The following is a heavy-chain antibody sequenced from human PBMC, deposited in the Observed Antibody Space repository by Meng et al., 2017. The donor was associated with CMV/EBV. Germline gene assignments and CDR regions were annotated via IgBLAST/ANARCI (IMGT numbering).Heavy chain of an antibody. J-gene: IGHJ5*02. CDR2: IYPGDSDT. D-gene: IGHD2-2*02. Sequence: KVSCMGSGYSFTSYWIGWVRQRPGKGLEWMGIIYPGDSDTRYSPSFQGQVTISADKSISTAYLQWSSLKASDTAMYYCARHGGYCSSTSCYIGNWFDPWGQGTLVTVSS. CDR1: GYSFTSYW. CDR3: ARHGGYCSSTSCYIGNWFDP. V-gene: IGHV5-51*01.